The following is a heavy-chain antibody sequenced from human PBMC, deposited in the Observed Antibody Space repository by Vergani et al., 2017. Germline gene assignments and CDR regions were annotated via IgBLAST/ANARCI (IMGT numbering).Heavy chain of an antibody. J-gene: IGHJ4*02. CDR2: INHSGST. CDR3: ARARTLRWLRSPSYY. CDR1: GGSFSGYY. D-gene: IGHD5-12*01. V-gene: IGHV4-34*01. Sequence: QVQLQQWGAGLLKPSETLSLTCAVYGGSFSGYYWSWIRQPPGKGLEWIGEINHSGSTNYNPSLKSRVTISVDTSKNQFSLKLGSVTAADTAVYYCARARTLRWLRSPSYYWGQGTLVTGSS.